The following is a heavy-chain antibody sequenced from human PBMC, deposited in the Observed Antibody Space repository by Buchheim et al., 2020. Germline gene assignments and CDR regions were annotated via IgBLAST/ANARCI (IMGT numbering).Heavy chain of an antibody. J-gene: IGHJ4*02. CDR1: GFTFSNYA. V-gene: IGHV3-23*01. CDR3: TKRSGDY. Sequence: EVQLLESGGGLVQPGGSLRLSCAASGFTFSNYAMSWVRQAPGKGLEWVSAISDGGSSTYYADSVKGRFTISTDNSKNTLYLQMDSLRANDTALYYCTKRSGDYWGQGTL. CDR2: ISDGGSST.